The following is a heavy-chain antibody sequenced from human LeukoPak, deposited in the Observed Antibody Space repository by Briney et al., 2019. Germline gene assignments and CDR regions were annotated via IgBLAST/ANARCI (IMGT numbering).Heavy chain of an antibody. CDR2: IIPIFGTA. CDR3: AREFSGYSNFDY. D-gene: IGHD6-13*01. Sequence: GASVKVSCKASGGTFSSYAISWVRQAPGQGLEWMGGIIPIFGTANYAQKFQGRVTITTDESTSTAYMELSSLRSEDTAVYYCAREFSGYSNFDYWGQGPLVTVS. J-gene: IGHJ4*02. CDR1: GGTFSSYA. V-gene: IGHV1-69*05.